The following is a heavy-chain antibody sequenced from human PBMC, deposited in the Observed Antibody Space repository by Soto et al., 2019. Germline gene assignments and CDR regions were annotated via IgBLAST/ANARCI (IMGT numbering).Heavy chain of an antibody. V-gene: IGHV3-9*01. J-gene: IGHJ4*02. D-gene: IGHD6-6*01. CDR3: AKDSSSPGYFDY. CDR1: GFTFDDYA. CDR2: ISWNSGSI. Sequence: GGSLRLSCAASGFTFDDYAMHWVRQAPGKGLEWVSGISWNSGSIGYADSVKGRFTTSRDNAKNSLYLQMNSLRAEDTALYYCAKDSSSPGYFDYWGQGTLVTVSS.